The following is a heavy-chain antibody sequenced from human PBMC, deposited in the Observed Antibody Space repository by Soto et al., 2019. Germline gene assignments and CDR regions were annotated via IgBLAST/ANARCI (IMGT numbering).Heavy chain of an antibody. J-gene: IGHJ5*02. CDR2: INAANGDT. CDR1: GYTFTSYG. CDR3: ARVWSYSGYDWDNWFDP. Sequence: ASVKVSCKASGYTFTSYGIHWVRQAPGQRLEWMGWINAANGDTKYSPKFQGRVTITADESTSTAYMELSSLRSEDTAVYYCARVWSYSGYDWDNWFDPWGQGTLVTVSS. D-gene: IGHD5-12*01. V-gene: IGHV1-3*01.